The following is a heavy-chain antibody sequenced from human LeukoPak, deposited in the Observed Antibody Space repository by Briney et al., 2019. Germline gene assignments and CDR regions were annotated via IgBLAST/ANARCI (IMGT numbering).Heavy chain of an antibody. Sequence: PGGSLRLSCAVSGLTFSNAWMHWVRQAPGKGLVWVSRVNSDGSTTNYADSVKGRFTISRDNAENTLYMRMNSLRPEDTAVYYCARGYYSSSRFDSWGQGTLVTVSS. V-gene: IGHV3-74*01. CDR3: ARGYYSSSRFDS. D-gene: IGHD6-13*01. CDR2: VNSDGSTT. CDR1: GLTFSNAW. J-gene: IGHJ4*02.